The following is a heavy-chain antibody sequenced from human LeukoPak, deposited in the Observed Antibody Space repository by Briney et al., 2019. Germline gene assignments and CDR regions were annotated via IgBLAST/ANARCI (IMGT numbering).Heavy chain of an antibody. Sequence: ASVKVSCKLSGYTGFELSMNWVRQAPGQGLEWMGGFVPEDARTIYAQKFQGRVTMTEDTSTDTAYMELSSLTSEDTAVYYCTTHSIFGVVTYAFHLWGRGTLVTVSS. CDR1: GYTGFELS. J-gene: IGHJ3*01. CDR2: FVPEDART. CDR3: TTHSIFGVVTYAFHL. V-gene: IGHV1-24*01. D-gene: IGHD3-3*01.